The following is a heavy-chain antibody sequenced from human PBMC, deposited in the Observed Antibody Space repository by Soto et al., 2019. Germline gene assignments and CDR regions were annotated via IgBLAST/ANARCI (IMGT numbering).Heavy chain of an antibody. CDR1: GGTFSSYT. CDR3: ASSRGGNDAFDI. V-gene: IGHV1-69*02. D-gene: IGHD2-2*01. CDR2: IIPILGIA. J-gene: IGHJ3*02. Sequence: QVQLVQSGAEVKKPGSSVKVSCKASGGTFSSYTISWVRQAPGQGLEWMGRIIPILGIANYAQKFQGRVTITADKSTSTAYMELSSLRSEDTGVYYCASSRGGNDAFDIWGQGTMVTVSS.